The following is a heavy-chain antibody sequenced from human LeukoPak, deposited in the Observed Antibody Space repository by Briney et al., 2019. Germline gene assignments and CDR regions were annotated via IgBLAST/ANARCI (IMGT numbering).Heavy chain of an antibody. Sequence: PSETLSLTCTVPGGSISSSRYYWGWIREPPGKGLEWIGSIYYSGSTYYNPSLKSRVTISVDTSKNQFSLKLSSVTAADTAVYYCARSNYDILTGYSDYWGQGTLVTVSS. CDR3: ARSNYDILTGYSDY. V-gene: IGHV4-39*07. J-gene: IGHJ4*02. CDR2: IYYSGST. CDR1: GGSISSSRYY. D-gene: IGHD3-9*01.